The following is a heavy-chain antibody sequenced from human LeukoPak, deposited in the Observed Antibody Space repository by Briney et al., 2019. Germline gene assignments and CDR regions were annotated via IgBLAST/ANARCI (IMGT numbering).Heavy chain of an antibody. J-gene: IGHJ6*03. CDR2: ISAYNGNT. V-gene: IGHV1-18*01. CDR3: ARGGGYCSGGSCSHYYYYYMDV. D-gene: IGHD2-15*01. CDR1: GGTFISYA. Sequence: ASVKVSCKASGGTFISYAISWVRQAPGQGLEWMGWISAYNGNTNYAQKLQGRVTMTTDTSTSTAYMELRSLRSDDTAVYYCARGGGYCSGGSCSHYYYYYMDVWGKGTTVTVSS.